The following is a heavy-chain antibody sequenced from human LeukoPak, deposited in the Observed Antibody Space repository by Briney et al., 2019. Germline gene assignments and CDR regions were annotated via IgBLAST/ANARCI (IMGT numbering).Heavy chain of an antibody. J-gene: IGHJ6*02. D-gene: IGHD4-17*01. V-gene: IGHV4-34*01. CDR1: GGSFSGYY. CDR2: INHSGST. Sequence: SETLSLTCAVYGGSFSGYYWSWIRQPPGKGLEWIGEINHSGSTNYNPSLKSRVTISVDTSKNQFSLKLSSVTAADTAVYYCASSYGDYCYYYGMDVWGQGTTVTVSS. CDR3: ASSYGDYCYYYGMDV.